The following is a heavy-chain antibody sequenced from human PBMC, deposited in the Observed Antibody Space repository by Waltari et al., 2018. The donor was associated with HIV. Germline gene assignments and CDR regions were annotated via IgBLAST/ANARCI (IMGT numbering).Heavy chain of an antibody. CDR3: ARMGQTDDILTGHHY. J-gene: IGHJ4*02. Sequence: QLHLQESGPGLVKPSEHLSLTCTVSGGSISSSSYYWGWIRQPPEKGLEWIGSIYYSGSTYYTPSLKSRVIISVDTSKNQFSVKLSSVTAADTAVYYCARMGQTDDILTGHHYWGQGTLVTVSS. V-gene: IGHV4-39*01. CDR2: IYYSGST. CDR1: GGSISSSSYY. D-gene: IGHD3-9*01.